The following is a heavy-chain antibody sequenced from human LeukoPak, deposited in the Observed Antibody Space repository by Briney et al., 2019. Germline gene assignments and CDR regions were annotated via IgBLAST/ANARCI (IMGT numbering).Heavy chain of an antibody. CDR2: IYYSGST. CDR3: ARVPLGATHFDY. V-gene: IGHV4-31*03. CDR1: GGSLSSGGYY. Sequence: SETLSLTCTVSGGSLSSGGYYCSWIRQHPGKGLEWIGYIYYSGSTYYNPSLKSRVTISVDTSKNQFSLKLSSVTAADTAVYYCARVPLGATHFDYWGQGTLVTVSS. D-gene: IGHD1-26*01. J-gene: IGHJ4*02.